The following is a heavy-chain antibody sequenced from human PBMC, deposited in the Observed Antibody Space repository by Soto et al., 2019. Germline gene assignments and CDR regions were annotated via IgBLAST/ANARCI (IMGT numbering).Heavy chain of an antibody. CDR3: ARYRREAVAGYTLDN. D-gene: IGHD6-13*01. J-gene: IGHJ4*02. V-gene: IGHV4-59*01. CDR2: VYNSGST. Sequence: SETLSLTCTVSGGSISSNYWTWIRQPPGKGLEWIGYVYNSGSTSYNPSLKSRLTISEGTSKSQFSLKVNSMTAADTAVYYCARYRREAVAGYTLDNWGQGILVTVSS. CDR1: GGSISSNY.